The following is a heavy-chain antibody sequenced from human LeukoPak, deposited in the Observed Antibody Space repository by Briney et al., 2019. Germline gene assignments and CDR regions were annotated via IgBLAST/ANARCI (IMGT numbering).Heavy chain of an antibody. CDR1: GFTVRSNY. CDR3: ARDLATIAHYYYYMDV. CDR2: IYSGGST. V-gene: IGHV3-66*02. J-gene: IGHJ6*03. Sequence: GGSLRLSCAASGFTVRSNYMSWVRQAPGKGLEWVSVIYSGGSTYYADSVKGRFTISRDNSKNTLYLQMNSLRAEDTAVYYCARDLATIAHYYYYMDVWGKGTTVTVSS. D-gene: IGHD5-12*01.